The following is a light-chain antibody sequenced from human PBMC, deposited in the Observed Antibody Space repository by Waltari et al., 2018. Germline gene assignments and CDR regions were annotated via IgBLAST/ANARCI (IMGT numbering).Light chain of an antibody. CDR2: LDT. CDR3: QAWDSSTYV. CDR1: NLGAKS. V-gene: IGLV3-1*01. J-gene: IGLJ1*01. Sequence: SYELTQPPSVSVSPGQTASIPCSGDNLGAKSASCYQQKPGQSPVLVIYLDTTRPSAIPERFSGSKSGNTATLTISGTQTMDEADYYCQAWDSSTYVFGTGTKVTVL.